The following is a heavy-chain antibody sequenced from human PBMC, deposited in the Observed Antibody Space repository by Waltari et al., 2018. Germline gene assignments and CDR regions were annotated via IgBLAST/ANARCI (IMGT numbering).Heavy chain of an antibody. J-gene: IGHJ5*02. CDR3: ARQGRQYNWFDP. CDR1: GSIFTAYW. Sequence: EVQLVQSGAEVKKPGEYLRISCTASGSIFTAYWFSWMRQLPGKGLEWMGRIDPRDSHTNYSPSFQGVVIMSVDGSINTAYLHLSGLEASDTATYYCARQGRQYNWFDPWGQGTRVTVSS. V-gene: IGHV5-10-1*03. CDR2: IDPRDSHT.